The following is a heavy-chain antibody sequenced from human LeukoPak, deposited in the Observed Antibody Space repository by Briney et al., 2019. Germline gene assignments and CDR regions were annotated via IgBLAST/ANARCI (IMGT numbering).Heavy chain of an antibody. V-gene: IGHV1-46*01. CDR1: GYTFTSYY. J-gene: IGHJ1*01. CDR3: ATTYYYDGILGTGHFQH. CDR2: INPSGGST. Sequence: ASVKVSCKASGYTFTSYYMHWVRQAPGQGLEWMGIINPSGGSTSYAQKFQGRVTMTRDTSTSTVYMELSSLRSEDTAVYYCATTYYYDGILGTGHFQHWGQGTLVTVSS. D-gene: IGHD3-22*01.